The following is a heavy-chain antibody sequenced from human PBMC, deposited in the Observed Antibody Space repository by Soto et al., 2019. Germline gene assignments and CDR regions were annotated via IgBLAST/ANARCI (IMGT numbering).Heavy chain of an antibody. D-gene: IGHD3-22*01. V-gene: IGHV3-33*01. J-gene: IGHJ5*02. CDR3: AGDNQMSTYYYDSSGANWFDP. CDR1: GFTFSSYG. Sequence: GGSLRLSCAASGFTFSSYGMHWVRQAPGKGLEWVAVIWYDGSNKYFADSVKGRFTISRDNTKNTLDLQMNSLRAEDTAVYYCAGDNQMSTYYYDSSGANWFDPWGQGTLVTVSS. CDR2: IWYDGSNK.